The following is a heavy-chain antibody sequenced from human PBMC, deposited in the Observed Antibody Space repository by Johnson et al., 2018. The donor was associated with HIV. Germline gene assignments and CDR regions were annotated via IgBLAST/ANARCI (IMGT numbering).Heavy chain of an antibody. CDR3: ARVGISDYDLAALDI. Sequence: QVQLVESGGGVVQPGRSLRLYCAAYGFTFNTYAMHWVRQAPGKGLQWVALMSYDGIKKYYADSVKGRFTISGDSSKNTVFLQMNSLRVEDTAVYFCARVGISDYDLAALDIWGQGTMVTVSS. J-gene: IGHJ3*02. CDR2: MSYDGIKK. D-gene: IGHD3-3*01. V-gene: IGHV3-30-3*01. CDR1: GFTFNTYA.